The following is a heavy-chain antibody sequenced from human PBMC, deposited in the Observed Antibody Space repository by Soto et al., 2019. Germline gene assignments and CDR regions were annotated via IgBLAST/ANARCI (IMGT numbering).Heavy chain of an antibody. J-gene: IGHJ4*02. D-gene: IGHD3-22*01. CDR2: ITPIFGTA. V-gene: IGHV1-69*12. CDR3: ASHYDSSGDYYRGLDY. CDR1: GGTFSSYA. Sequence: QVQLVQSGAEVKKPGSSVKVSCKASGGTFSSYAISWVRQAPGQGLEWMGGITPIFGTADYAQKFQGRVTRTADDSTTKAYMELSSLRSEDTAVYYCASHYDSSGDYYRGLDYWGQGTLVTVSS.